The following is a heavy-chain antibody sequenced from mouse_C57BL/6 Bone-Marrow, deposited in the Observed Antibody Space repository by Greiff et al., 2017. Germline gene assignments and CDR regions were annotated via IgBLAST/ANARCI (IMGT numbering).Heavy chain of an antibody. CDR1: GFTFSSYG. Sequence: DVKLVEPGGDLVKPGGSLKLSCAASGFTFSSYGLSWVRQTPDQRLAWVATISSGGSYTYYPASVMGRFTISRDNALNTLYLQMSSLKYEEAGMYYCARSECSTFAYWGQGTLVTVSA. CDR3: ARSECSTFAY. J-gene: IGHJ3*01. CDR2: ISSGGSYT. D-gene: IGHD1-1*01. V-gene: IGHV5-6*02.